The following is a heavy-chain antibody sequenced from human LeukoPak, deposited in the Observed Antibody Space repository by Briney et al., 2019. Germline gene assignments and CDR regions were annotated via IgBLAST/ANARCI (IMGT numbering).Heavy chain of an antibody. CDR3: ARAGYSYGYYYYGMDV. J-gene: IGHJ6*02. CDR2: IYYSGST. CDR1: GGSISSYY. V-gene: IGHV4-59*01. D-gene: IGHD5-18*01. Sequence: SETLSLTCTVSGGSISSYYWSWIRQPPGKGLEWIGYIYYSGSTNYDPSLKSRVTISVDTSKNQFSLQLSSVTAADTAVYYCARAGYSYGYYYYGMDVWGQGTTVTVSS.